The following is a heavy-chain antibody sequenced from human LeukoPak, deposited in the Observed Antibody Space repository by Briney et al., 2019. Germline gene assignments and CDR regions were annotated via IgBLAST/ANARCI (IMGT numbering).Heavy chain of an antibody. CDR1: GFTFSSYW. V-gene: IGHV3-7*01. D-gene: IGHD5-24*01. CDR2: IKQDGSEK. J-gene: IGHJ4*02. Sequence: GGSLRLSCAASGFTFSSYWISWVRQAPGKGLEWVANIKQDGSEKYYVDSVKGRFTISRDNAKNSLYLQMNSLRAEDTAVYYCARSRWLTEWGQGTLVTVSS. CDR3: ARSRWLTE.